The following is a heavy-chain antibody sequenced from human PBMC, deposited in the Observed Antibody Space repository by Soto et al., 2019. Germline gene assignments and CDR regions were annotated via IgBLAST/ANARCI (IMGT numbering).Heavy chain of an antibody. J-gene: IGHJ5*02. CDR2: IHYSGST. Sequence: SECLSLTCTVAGDSISSYYWSWIRQPPGKGLEWIGYIHYSGSTNYNPSLKSRVTISVDTTKNQFSLKLSSVTAADTAVYYCARQSRYCSGSNCKTWFDPWGQGTLVTVSS. CDR3: ARQSRYCSGSNCKTWFDP. V-gene: IGHV4-59*08. CDR1: GDSISSYY. D-gene: IGHD2-15*01.